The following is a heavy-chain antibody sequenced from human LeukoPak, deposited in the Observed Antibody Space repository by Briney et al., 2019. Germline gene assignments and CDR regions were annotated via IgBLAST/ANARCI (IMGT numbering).Heavy chain of an antibody. D-gene: IGHD2-2*01. V-gene: IGHV3-30*02. CDR2: IRYDGSNK. Sequence: PGGSLRLSCAASGFTFSSYGMHWVRQAPGKGLEWVAFIRYDGSNKYYADSVKGRFTISRDNSKNTLYLQMNSLRAEDTAVYYCAKGPYCSSTSCFAEYFQHWGQGTLVTVSS. J-gene: IGHJ1*01. CDR1: GFTFSSYG. CDR3: AKGPYCSSTSCFAEYFQH.